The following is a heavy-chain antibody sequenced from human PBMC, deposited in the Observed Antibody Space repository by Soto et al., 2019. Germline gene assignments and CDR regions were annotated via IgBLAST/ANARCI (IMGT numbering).Heavy chain of an antibody. Sequence: SETLSLTCGVSGGTVAISHWCSCVRQSPGRGLEWIENVYHTGDTNFNPSLQSRVTFSVDKSNNQFSLRLTSVTAADTAVYFCAREIVTAGGNNYFDPWGPGTLVTVSS. CDR3: AREIVTAGGNNYFDP. D-gene: IGHD2-21*02. J-gene: IGHJ5*02. V-gene: IGHV4-4*02. CDR1: GGTVAISHW. CDR2: VYHTGDT.